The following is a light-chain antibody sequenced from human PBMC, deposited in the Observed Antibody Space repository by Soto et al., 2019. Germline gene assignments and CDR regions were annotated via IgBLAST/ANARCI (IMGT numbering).Light chain of an antibody. J-gene: IGLJ1*01. Sequence: QSVLTQPPSVSGAPGQRVTISCTGSSSNIGAGYDIHWYQHLPGTVPKLLIYGNSNRPSGVPDRFSASTSGTSASLAITGLQAEDEGDYYCQSYDSTLSARYVFGTGTKLTVL. CDR2: GNS. V-gene: IGLV1-40*01. CDR3: QSYDSTLSARYV. CDR1: SSNIGAGYD.